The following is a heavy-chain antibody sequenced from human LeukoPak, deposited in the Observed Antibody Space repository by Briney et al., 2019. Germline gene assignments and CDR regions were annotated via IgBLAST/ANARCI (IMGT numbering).Heavy chain of an antibody. CDR1: GGSISSGGYY. Sequence: SQTLSLTCTVSGGSISSGGYYWSWIRQHPGEDLEWIGYINYSGSAYYNPSLKSRVTISVDTSKNQFSLKLNSVTAADTAVFYCARAILTPSGYVWYFDLWGRGTLVTVSS. D-gene: IGHD3-3*01. CDR2: INYSGSA. V-gene: IGHV4-31*03. J-gene: IGHJ2*01. CDR3: ARAILTPSGYVWYFDL.